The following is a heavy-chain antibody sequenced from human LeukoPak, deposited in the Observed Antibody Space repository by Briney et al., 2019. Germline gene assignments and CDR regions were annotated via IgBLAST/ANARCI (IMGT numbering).Heavy chain of an antibody. CDR1: GGSISSYY. Sequence: SETLSLTCTVSGGSISSYYWSWIRQPPGKGLEWIGYIYYSGSTNYNPSLKSRVTISVDTTKNQFSLKLSSVTAADTAVYYCARDRAPKNYYYYGMDVWGQGTTVTVSS. CDR2: IYYSGST. CDR3: ARDRAPKNYYYYGMDV. J-gene: IGHJ6*02. V-gene: IGHV4-59*01.